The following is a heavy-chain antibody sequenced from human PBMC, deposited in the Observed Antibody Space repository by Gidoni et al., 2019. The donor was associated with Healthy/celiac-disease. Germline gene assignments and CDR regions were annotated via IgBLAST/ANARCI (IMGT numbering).Heavy chain of an antibody. V-gene: IGHV1-2*02. CDR1: GYTFTGYY. CDR2: INPNSGGT. CDR3: AGGYSYGRGMRY. D-gene: IGHD5-18*01. J-gene: IGHJ4*02. Sequence: QVQLVQSGAEVKKPGASVKVSCKASGYTFTGYYMHWVRQAPGQGLEWMGWINPNSGGTNYAQKLQGRVTMTRDTSISTAYMELSRLRSDDTAVYYCAGGYSYGRGMRYWGQGTLVTVSS.